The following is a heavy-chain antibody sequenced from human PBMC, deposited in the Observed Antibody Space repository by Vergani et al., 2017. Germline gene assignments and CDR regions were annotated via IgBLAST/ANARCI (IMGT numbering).Heavy chain of an antibody. CDR2: INSTFDRGTS. J-gene: IGHJ6*04. D-gene: IGHD2-21*01. CDR3: TTDPRYCFDCSGYRLSDLHYYVMDV. V-gene: IGHV3-15*07. CDR1: GFSLRNAW. Sequence: EVQLVESGGGIEKPGGSLRLSCVASGFSLRNAWINWVRRIPGEEQEWVSRINSTFDRGTSDYAAAVKGRFTMSRHDSKNTLFLQMNVLTTEYIGVYYCTTDPRYCFDCSGYRLSDLHYYVMDVWGKGTTVTVSS.